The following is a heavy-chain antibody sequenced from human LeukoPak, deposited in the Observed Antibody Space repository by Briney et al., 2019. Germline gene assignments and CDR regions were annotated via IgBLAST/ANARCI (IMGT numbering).Heavy chain of an antibody. J-gene: IGHJ5*02. CDR3: ARRHLDFGDGFDP. Sequence: GESLQISCQGSGYSLTTYWIGWVRQMPGKGLEWMGIIYPADSDTRYSPSFQGQVTISADKSINTAYLQWSSLKASDTAMYYCARRHLDFGDGFDPWGQGTLVTVSS. CDR1: GYSLTTYW. CDR2: IYPADSDT. D-gene: IGHD4-17*01. V-gene: IGHV5-51*01.